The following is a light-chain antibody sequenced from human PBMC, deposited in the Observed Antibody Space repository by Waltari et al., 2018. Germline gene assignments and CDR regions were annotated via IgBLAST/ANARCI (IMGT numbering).Light chain of an antibody. CDR2: GAS. Sequence: EIVLTQSPSTLSLSPGQRATLSCRASPRVSHNYLAWYQQKPGQTPRLLIFGASSRATGIPDRFSGSGSGSDYTLTVSRLDPEDFAVYYCQQYGNSPPTFGQGTKVEV. J-gene: IGKJ1*01. CDR3: QQYGNSPPT. V-gene: IGKV3-20*01. CDR1: PRVSHNY.